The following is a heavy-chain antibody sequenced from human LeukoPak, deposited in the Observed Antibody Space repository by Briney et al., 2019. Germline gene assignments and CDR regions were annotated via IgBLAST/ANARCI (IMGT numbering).Heavy chain of an antibody. D-gene: IGHD3-16*01. V-gene: IGHV3-30-3*01. CDR2: ISYDGSNK. J-gene: IGHJ4*02. CDR1: GFTFSSYA. Sequence: PGGSLRLSCAASGFTFSSYAMHWVRQAPGKGLEWVAVISYDGSNKYYADSVKGRFTISRDNSKNTLYLQMNSLRAEGTAVYYCARDLTDYVTDYWGQGTLVTVSS. CDR3: ARDLTDYVTDY.